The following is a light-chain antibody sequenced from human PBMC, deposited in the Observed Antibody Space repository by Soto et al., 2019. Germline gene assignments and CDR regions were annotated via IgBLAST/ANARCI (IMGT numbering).Light chain of an antibody. CDR3: SAYTTSRTVV. CDR2: YVS. J-gene: IGLJ2*01. V-gene: IGLV2-14*01. Sequence: QSALTQPASVSGSPGQSITISCTGTSSDVGAYNYVSWYQQHPGRAPKLIIYYVSNRPSGVSSRFSGSKSGNTASLTISGLQAEDEGDYYCSAYTTSRTVVFGVGTKLTVL. CDR1: SSDVGAYNY.